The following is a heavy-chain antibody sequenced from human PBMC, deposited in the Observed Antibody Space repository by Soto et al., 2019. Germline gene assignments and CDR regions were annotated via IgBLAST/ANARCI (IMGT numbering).Heavy chain of an antibody. CDR1: GGTFSSYA. D-gene: IGHD3-22*01. J-gene: IGHJ4*02. Sequence: QVQLVQSGAEVKKPGSSVKVSCKASGGTFSSYAISWVRQAPGQGLEWMGGIIPIFGTANYAQKVQGRVTITADESTSTAYMELSNLRSEDTAVYYCARVGYDSSGYYPRNVSYFDYWGQGTLVTVSS. V-gene: IGHV1-69*01. CDR3: ARVGYDSSGYYPRNVSYFDY. CDR2: IIPIFGTA.